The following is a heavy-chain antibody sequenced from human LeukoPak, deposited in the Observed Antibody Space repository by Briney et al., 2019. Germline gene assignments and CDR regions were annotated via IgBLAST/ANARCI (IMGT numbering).Heavy chain of an antibody. D-gene: IGHD2-2*01. V-gene: IGHV3-30*18. J-gene: IGHJ4*02. CDR2: ISYDGSNK. Sequence: GRSLRLSCAASGFTFSSYGMHWVRQAPGKELEWVAVISYDGSNKYYADSVKGRFTISRDNSKNTLYLQMNSLRAEDTAVYYCAKGEVPAAMLSPFDYWGQGTLVTVSS. CDR1: GFTFSSYG. CDR3: AKGEVPAAMLSPFDY.